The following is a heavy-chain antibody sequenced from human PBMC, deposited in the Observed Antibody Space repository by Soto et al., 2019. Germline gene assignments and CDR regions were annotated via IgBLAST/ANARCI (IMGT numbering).Heavy chain of an antibody. CDR2: IYYSRNT. D-gene: IGHD6-13*01. Sequence: PSETLSLTCTVSGGSIGSSSYYWGWIRQPPGKGLEWIGKIYYSRNTFYNPSLKSRVTISVDTSKNQFYLHLTSVTAADTAIFYCASIAAPGTTHFDYWGQGTLVTVSS. CDR1: GGSIGSSSYY. J-gene: IGHJ4*02. CDR3: ASIAAPGTTHFDY. V-gene: IGHV4-39*01.